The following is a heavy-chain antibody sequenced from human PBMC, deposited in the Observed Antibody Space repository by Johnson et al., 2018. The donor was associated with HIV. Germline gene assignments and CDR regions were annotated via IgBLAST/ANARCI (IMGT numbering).Heavy chain of an antibody. CDR1: GFTFNSYG. J-gene: IGHJ3*02. D-gene: IGHD6-13*01. Sequence: QVQLVESGGGVVQPGRSLRLSCAASGFTFNSYGMHWVRQAPGKGLEWVAVIWYDGSNKYYADSVKGRFTISRDNSKNTLYLQMNSLIAEDTAVYYCVKGIDSSSWYAFDIWGQGTMVTVSS. V-gene: IGHV3-33*06. CDR3: VKGIDSSSWYAFDI. CDR2: IWYDGSNK.